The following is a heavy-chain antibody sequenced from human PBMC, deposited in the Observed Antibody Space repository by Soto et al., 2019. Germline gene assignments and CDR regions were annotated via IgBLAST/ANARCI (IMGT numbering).Heavy chain of an antibody. CDR1: GFTFSSYW. Sequence: EVQLVESGGGLVQPGGSLRLSCAASGFTFSSYWMHWVRQAPGKGLVWVSRINSDGSSTSYADSVKGRFTISRDNAKNTLYLQMNSLRAEDTAVYYCARVRRCISTSCYVPFDYWGQGTLVTVSS. J-gene: IGHJ4*02. V-gene: IGHV3-74*01. CDR2: INSDGSST. D-gene: IGHD2-2*01. CDR3: ARVRRCISTSCYVPFDY.